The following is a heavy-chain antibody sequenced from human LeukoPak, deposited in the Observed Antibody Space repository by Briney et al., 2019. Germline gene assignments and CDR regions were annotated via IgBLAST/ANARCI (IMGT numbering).Heavy chain of an antibody. J-gene: IGHJ3*01. D-gene: IGHD3-3*01. Sequence: GGSLRLSCAASGFTFGSYSMNWIRQAPGKGLEWVSSISSSTSYIYYADSVKGRFTISKDNVKNSLYLQMNSLRAEDTAIYYCATFRFLGTWGQGTMVTVSP. CDR1: GFTFGSYS. CDR2: ISSSTSYI. V-gene: IGHV3-21*04. CDR3: ATFRFLGT.